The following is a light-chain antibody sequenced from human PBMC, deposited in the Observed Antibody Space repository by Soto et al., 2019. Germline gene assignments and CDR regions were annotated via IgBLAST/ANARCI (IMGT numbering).Light chain of an antibody. CDR1: QTINGW. J-gene: IGKJ4*01. Sequence: DIQMTQSPSTLSASVGDRVTITCRASQTINGWLAWYQQKAGKAPKVLISQVSNLESGVPSRFSGSGSGTEFTLTITSLQPNDSATYYCQQYSSYFGGGTKVEIK. V-gene: IGKV1-5*01. CDR2: QVS. CDR3: QQYSSY.